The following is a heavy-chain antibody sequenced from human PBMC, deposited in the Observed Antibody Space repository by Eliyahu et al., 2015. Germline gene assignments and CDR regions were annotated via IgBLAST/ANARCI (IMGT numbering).Heavy chain of an antibody. Sequence: QVQLVESGGGVVQPGRSLRXSCAASGFXFSXYGXXXVRQAPGKGLEGVAVISYDGSNKYYADSVKGRFTISRDNSKNTLYLQMNSLRAEDTAVYYCAKDTRYCSSTSCVHYYYYYMDVWGKGTTVTVSS. J-gene: IGHJ6*03. D-gene: IGHD2-2*01. CDR1: GFXFSXYG. V-gene: IGHV3-30*18. CDR3: AKDTRYCSSTSCVHYYYYYMDV. CDR2: ISYDGSNK.